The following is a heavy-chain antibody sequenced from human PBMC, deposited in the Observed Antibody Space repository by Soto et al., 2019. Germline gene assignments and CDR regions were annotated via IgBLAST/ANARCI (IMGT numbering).Heavy chain of an antibody. CDR3: ARDKITGLFDY. CDR2: INHSGST. D-gene: IGHD2-8*02. V-gene: IGHV4-34*01. CDR1: GGSFCGYD. Sequence: PSETLSLTCAVYGGSFCGYDWTWIRQPPGTGLEWIGEINHSGSTNYNPSLKSRVTISVDTSKNQFSLKLTSVTAADTAVYYCARDKITGLFDYWGQGTLVTVS. J-gene: IGHJ4*02.